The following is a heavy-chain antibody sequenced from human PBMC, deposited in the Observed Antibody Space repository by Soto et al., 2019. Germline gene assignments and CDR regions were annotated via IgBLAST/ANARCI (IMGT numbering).Heavy chain of an antibody. J-gene: IGHJ5*02. CDR3: AREVPRGSDWFDP. Sequence: LSLTCTVSGGSISSYYWSWIRQPPGKGLEWIGYTYYSGSTNYNPSLKSRVTISVDTSKNQFSLKLSSVTAADTAVYYCAREVPRGSDWFDPWGQGTLVTVSS. CDR2: TYYSGST. V-gene: IGHV4-59*01. CDR1: GGSISSYY. D-gene: IGHD1-1*01.